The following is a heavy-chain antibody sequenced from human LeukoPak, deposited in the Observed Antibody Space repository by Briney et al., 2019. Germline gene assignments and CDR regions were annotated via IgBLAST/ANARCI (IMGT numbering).Heavy chain of an antibody. CDR2: ISSTGSAI. V-gene: IGHV3-48*01. J-gene: IGHJ5*02. CDR3: ARATYYDFWSGQNWFDP. D-gene: IGHD3-3*01. Sequence: GGSLRLSCAASGFTFSAYIMNWVRQAPGKGLEWVSYISSTGSAISYADSVKGRFTISRDNAKNSLYLQMNSLRAEDTAVYYCARATYYDFWSGQNWFDPWGQGTLVTVSS. CDR1: GFTFSAYI.